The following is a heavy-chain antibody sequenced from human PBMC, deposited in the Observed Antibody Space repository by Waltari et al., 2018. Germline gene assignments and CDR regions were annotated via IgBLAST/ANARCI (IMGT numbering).Heavy chain of an antibody. J-gene: IGHJ6*02. V-gene: IGHV3-66*01. CDR2: IYSGGRT. CDR3: ARVSTFYYYGMDV. Sequence: EVQLVESGGGLVQPGGSLRLSCAASGFTVSSNYMSWVRQAPGKGLGWVSGIYSGGRTYDADSVKGRLTISRDNSKNTLYLQMNSLRAEDTAVYYCARVSTFYYYGMDVWGQGTTVTVSS. CDR1: GFTVSSNY. D-gene: IGHD3-16*01.